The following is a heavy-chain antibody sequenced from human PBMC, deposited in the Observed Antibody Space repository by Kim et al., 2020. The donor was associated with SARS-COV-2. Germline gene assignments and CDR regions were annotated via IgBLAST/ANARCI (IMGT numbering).Heavy chain of an antibody. CDR2: INHSGST. D-gene: IGHD3-3*01. Sequence: SETLSLTCAVYGGSFSGYYWSWIRQPPGKGLEWIGEINHSGSTNYNPSLKSRVTISVDTSKNQFSLKLSSVTAADTAVYYCARGRGPANRGVFDYWGQGT. CDR1: GGSFSGYY. V-gene: IGHV4-34*01. J-gene: IGHJ4*02. CDR3: ARGRGPANRGVFDY.